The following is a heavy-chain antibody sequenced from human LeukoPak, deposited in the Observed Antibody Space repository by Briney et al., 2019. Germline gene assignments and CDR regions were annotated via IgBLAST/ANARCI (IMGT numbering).Heavy chain of an antibody. Sequence: ASVKVSCKTSGYTFTSYYMHWVRQAPGQGPEWMGIINPSGGSTSYAQKFQGRVTMTRDMSTSTVYMELSSLRSEDTAVYYCARDHKKGAFDIWGQGTMVTVSS. CDR1: GYTFTSYY. CDR3: ARDHKKGAFDI. J-gene: IGHJ3*02. CDR2: INPSGGST. V-gene: IGHV1-46*01.